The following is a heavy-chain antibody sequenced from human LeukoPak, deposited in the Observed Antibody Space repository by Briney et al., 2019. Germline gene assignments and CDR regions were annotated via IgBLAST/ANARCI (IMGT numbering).Heavy chain of an antibody. J-gene: IGHJ4*02. CDR2: ISGNGGST. CDR3: AKESGDDSSGYYEVFDN. Sequence: GGSLRLSCAASGFTFSSYSMNWVRQAPGKGLEWVSVISGNGGSTNHADSVKGRFTISRDISKNTLYLQMNSLRAEDAAVYYCAKESGDDSSGYYEVFDNWGQGTLVTVSS. V-gene: IGHV3-23*01. CDR1: GFTFSSYS. D-gene: IGHD3-22*01.